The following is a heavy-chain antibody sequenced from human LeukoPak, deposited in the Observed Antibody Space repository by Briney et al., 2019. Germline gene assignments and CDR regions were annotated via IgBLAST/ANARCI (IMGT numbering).Heavy chain of an antibody. Sequence: SVKVSCKASGGTFSSYAISWVRQAPGQGLEWMGGIIPIFGTANYAHRFQGSVTITTDESTSTAYMELSSLRSEDTAVYYFARTFAGKYCGGDCYITLDYWGQGTLVTVSS. CDR3: ARTFAGKYCGGDCYITLDY. CDR1: GGTFSSYA. J-gene: IGHJ4*02. V-gene: IGHV1-69*05. CDR2: IIPIFGTA. D-gene: IGHD2-21*02.